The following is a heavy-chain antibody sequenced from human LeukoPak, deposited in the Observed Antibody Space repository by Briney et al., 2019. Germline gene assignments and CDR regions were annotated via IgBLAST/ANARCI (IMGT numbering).Heavy chain of an antibody. CDR1: GFTFRSYW. CDR3: GRDSAHSSGYVLDY. CDR2: IWYDGSNK. J-gene: IGHJ4*02. V-gene: IGHV3-33*08. D-gene: IGHD3-22*01. Sequence: QPGGSLRLSCAASGFTFRSYWMGWVRQAPGKGLEWVAVIWYDGSNKYYADSVKGRFTISRDNSKNTLYLQMNSLRAEDTAVYYCGRDSAHSSGYVLDYWGQGTLVTVSS.